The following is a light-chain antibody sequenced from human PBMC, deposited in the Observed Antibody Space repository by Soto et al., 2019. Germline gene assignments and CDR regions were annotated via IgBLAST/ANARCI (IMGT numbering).Light chain of an antibody. V-gene: IGKV3-15*01. J-gene: IGKJ5*01. Sequence: EIMMTQSLATLSVSPGERATRACRASQSVNNNLAWYQQKPGQAPRLLIYYASTRATGIPARFSGSGSGTEFTLTISSLQSEDFALYYCQQYNNWPPITFGQGTRLEIK. CDR2: YAS. CDR1: QSVNNN. CDR3: QQYNNWPPIT.